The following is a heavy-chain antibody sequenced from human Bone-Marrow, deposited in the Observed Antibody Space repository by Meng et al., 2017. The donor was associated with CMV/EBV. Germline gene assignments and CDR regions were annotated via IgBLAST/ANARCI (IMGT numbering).Heavy chain of an antibody. D-gene: IGHD6-6*01. CDR1: GYTFTSYD. Sequence: ASVKVSCKASGYTFTSYDMHWVRQAPGQGLEWMGIINPSGGSTSYAQKFQGRVTMTRDTSISEAYMELSRLRSDDTAVYYCASDRAAYSSSSSNYYGMDVWGQGATVTVSS. J-gene: IGHJ6*02. CDR3: ASDRAAYSSSSSNYYGMDV. V-gene: IGHV1-46*01. CDR2: INPSGGST.